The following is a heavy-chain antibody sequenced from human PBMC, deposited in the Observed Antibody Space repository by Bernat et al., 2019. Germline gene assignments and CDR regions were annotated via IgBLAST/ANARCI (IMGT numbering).Heavy chain of an antibody. V-gene: IGHV3-48*02. Sequence: EVQLVESGGGLVQPGGSLRLSCAASGFTFSSYSMNWVRQAPGKGLEWVSYISSSRSTIYYADSVKGRFTISRDNAKNSLYLQMNSLRDEDTAVYYCARDRKDSSGYYPSGSLDYWGQGTLVTVSS. CDR1: GFTFSSYS. D-gene: IGHD3-22*01. CDR3: ARDRKDSSGYYPSGSLDY. J-gene: IGHJ4*02. CDR2: ISSSRSTI.